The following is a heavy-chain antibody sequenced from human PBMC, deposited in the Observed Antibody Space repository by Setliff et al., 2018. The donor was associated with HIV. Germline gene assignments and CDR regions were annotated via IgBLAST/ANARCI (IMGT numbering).Heavy chain of an antibody. J-gene: IGHJ3*02. CDR3: ATVSHTNVAAHDAFDI. CDR2: INPNNGGT. D-gene: IGHD6-19*01. Sequence: ASVKVSCKASGYTFTAYYMHWVRQAHGQGLEWVGRINPNNGGTNYAQKFQGRVTMTADTPTDTAYMELSSLRSEDTAVYYCATVSHTNVAAHDAFDIWGQGTMVTVSS. CDR1: GYTFTAYY. V-gene: IGHV1-2*06.